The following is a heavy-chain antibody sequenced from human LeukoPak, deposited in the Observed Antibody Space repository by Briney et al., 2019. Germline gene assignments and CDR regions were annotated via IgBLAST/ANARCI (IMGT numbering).Heavy chain of an antibody. J-gene: IGHJ4*02. CDR3: ARDRIQAVAGAGYFDF. Sequence: SETLSLTCTVAGGSISSGSYYWSWIRQPAGKGLEWIGRIYTSGSTNYNPSLKSRVTISVDTSKNQFSLKLSSVTAADTAVYYCARDRIQAVAGAGYFDFWGQGTLVTVSS. D-gene: IGHD6-19*01. CDR2: IYTSGST. CDR1: GGSISSGSYY. V-gene: IGHV4-61*02.